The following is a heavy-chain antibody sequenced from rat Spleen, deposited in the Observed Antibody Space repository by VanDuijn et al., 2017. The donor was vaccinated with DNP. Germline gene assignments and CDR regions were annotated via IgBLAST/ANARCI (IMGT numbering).Heavy chain of an antibody. CDR3: VTRGKYGGYDY. CDR2: IIYDGSHT. D-gene: IGHD1-11*01. V-gene: IGHV5S10*01. J-gene: IGHJ3*01. Sequence: EVQLVESGGGVVQPGNSLKLSCAASGFTFSDSAMAWVRQSPKMGLEWVATIIYDGSHTFYRDTVQGRLTISRDNAKTTLYLQMDSLMSEDTATYYCVTRGKYGGYDYWGQGTLVTVSS. CDR1: GFTFSDSA.